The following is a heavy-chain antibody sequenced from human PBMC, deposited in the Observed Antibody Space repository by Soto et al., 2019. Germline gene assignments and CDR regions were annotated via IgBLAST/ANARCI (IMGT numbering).Heavy chain of an antibody. D-gene: IGHD6-6*01. J-gene: IGHJ3*02. V-gene: IGHV3-48*02. CDR2: ISTTSSSI. CDR3: ARPVPRHDAFDI. CDR1: GFTFSSYS. Sequence: GGSLRLSCEASGFTFSSYSMNWVRQAPGKGLEWVSYISTTSSSIYYADSVKGRFTISRDNAKNSLYLQMNSLRDEDTAVYYCARPVPRHDAFDICGQGPMVTVSS.